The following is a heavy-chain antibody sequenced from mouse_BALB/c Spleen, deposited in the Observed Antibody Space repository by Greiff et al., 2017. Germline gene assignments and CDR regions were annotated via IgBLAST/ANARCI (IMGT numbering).Heavy chain of an antibody. V-gene: IGHV1-9*01. CDR3: AYYYGSSYEDY. CDR2: ILPGSGST. J-gene: IGHJ2*01. CDR1: GYTFSSYW. Sequence: QVQLKQSGAELMKPGASVKISCKATGYTFSSYWIEWVKQRPGHGLEWIGEILPGSGSTNYNEKFKGKATFTADTSSNTAYMQLSSLTSEDSAVYYCAYYYGSSYEDYWGQGTTLTVSS. D-gene: IGHD1-1*01.